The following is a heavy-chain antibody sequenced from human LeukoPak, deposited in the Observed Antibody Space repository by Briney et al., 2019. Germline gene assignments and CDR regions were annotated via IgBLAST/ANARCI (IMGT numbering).Heavy chain of an antibody. V-gene: IGHV4-39*02. J-gene: IGHJ5*02. CDR2: IYGSGNT. D-gene: IGHD2/OR15-2a*01. Sequence: SGTLSPTRTVSRVALSSSPYYGGCIRQPPGKGLEWIGTIYGSGNTNCNPSLRTRLTISVDTTRNHFSLKLSPVTAADTAVYYCARHDCDSGRCSVNLVDPWGRGTLVTASS. CDR3: ARHDCDSGRCSVNLVDP. CDR1: RVALSSSPYY.